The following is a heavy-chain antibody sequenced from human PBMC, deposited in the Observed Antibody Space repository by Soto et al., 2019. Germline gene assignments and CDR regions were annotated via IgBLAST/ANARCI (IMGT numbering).Heavy chain of an antibody. Sequence: SETLSLTCTVSGGSISSYYWSWIRHPPGKGLEWIGYIYYSGSTNYNPSLKSRVTISVDTSKNQFSLKLSSVTAADTAVYYCASMGSSASLTHSGLPDWFYPWSQGTLDTGSS. CDR3: ASMGSSASLTHSGLPDWFYP. CDR2: IYYSGST. D-gene: IGHD3-3*01. V-gene: IGHV4-59*08. J-gene: IGHJ5*02. CDR1: GGSISSYY.